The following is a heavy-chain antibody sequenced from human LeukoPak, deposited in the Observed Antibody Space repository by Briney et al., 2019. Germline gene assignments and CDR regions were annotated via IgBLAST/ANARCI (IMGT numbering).Heavy chain of an antibody. CDR3: VRAGYSSGADY. CDR2: ISGDGGST. J-gene: IGHJ4*02. D-gene: IGHD5-18*01. Sequence: GGSLRLSCAASGFTFDDYAMHWVRQAPGKGLEWVSLISGDGGSTYYADSVKGRFTISRDNARNTLYLQMNTLTAEDTAVYYCVRAGYSSGADYWGQGTLVTVSS. V-gene: IGHV3-43*02. CDR1: GFTFDDYA.